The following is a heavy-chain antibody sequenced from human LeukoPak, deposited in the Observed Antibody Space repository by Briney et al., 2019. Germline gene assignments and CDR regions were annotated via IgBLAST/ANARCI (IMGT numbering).Heavy chain of an antibody. Sequence: SETLSLTCAVYGGSFSGYYWSWIRQPPGKGLEWIGEINHSGSTNYNPSLKRRVTISVDTSKNQFSLKLSSVTAADTAVYYCARGSVVAKSIPYAFDIWGQGTMVTVSS. CDR3: ARGSVVAKSIPYAFDI. D-gene: IGHD2-2*01. CDR1: GGSFSGYY. V-gene: IGHV4-34*01. CDR2: INHSGST. J-gene: IGHJ3*02.